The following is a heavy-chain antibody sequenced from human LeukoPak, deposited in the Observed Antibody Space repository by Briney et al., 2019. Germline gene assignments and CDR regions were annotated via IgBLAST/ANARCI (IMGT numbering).Heavy chain of an antibody. D-gene: IGHD2-15*01. CDR1: GYTFTGYY. V-gene: IGHV1-2*02. CDR3: AGASLGYCSGGSCYYMDV. Sequence: VASVKVSCKASGYTFTGYYMHWVRQAPGQGLEWMRWINPNSGGTNYAQKFQGRVTMTRDTSISTAYMELSRLRSDDTAVYYCAGASLGYCSGGSCYYMDVWGKGTTVTVSS. CDR2: INPNSGGT. J-gene: IGHJ6*03.